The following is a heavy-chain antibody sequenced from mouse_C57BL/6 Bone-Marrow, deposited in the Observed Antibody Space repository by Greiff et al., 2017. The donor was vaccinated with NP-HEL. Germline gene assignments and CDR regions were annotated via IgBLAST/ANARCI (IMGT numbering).Heavy chain of an antibody. D-gene: IGHD1-1*01. CDR1: GFNIKDDY. V-gene: IGHV14-4*01. Sequence: EVQRVESGAELVRPGASVKLSCTASGFNIKDDYMHWVKQRPEQGLEWIGWIDPENGDTEYASKFQGKATITADTSSNTAYLQLSSLTSEDTAVYYCTTTIYYYGSSYPAWFAYWGQGTLVTVSA. J-gene: IGHJ3*01. CDR3: TTTIYYYGSSYPAWFAY. CDR2: IDPENGDT.